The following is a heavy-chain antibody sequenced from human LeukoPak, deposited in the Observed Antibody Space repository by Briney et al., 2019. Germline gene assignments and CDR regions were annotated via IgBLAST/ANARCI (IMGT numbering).Heavy chain of an antibody. V-gene: IGHV4-39*01. CDR2: IHYSGST. CDR1: GGSITNDNYY. Sequence: SETLSLTCTVSGGSITNDNYYWAWIRQPPGKGLEWIGSIHYSGSTYYNPSFKSLISVDTSKNQFSLKLTSVTAADTAVYYCARHGRGNVSPILYWGQGTLVTVSS. D-gene: IGHD1-26*01. J-gene: IGHJ4*02. CDR3: ARHGRGNVSPILY.